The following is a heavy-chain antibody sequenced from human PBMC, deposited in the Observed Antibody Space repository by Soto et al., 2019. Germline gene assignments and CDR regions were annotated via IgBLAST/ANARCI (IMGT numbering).Heavy chain of an antibody. CDR3: ARGGITMAWNYYYYGMDV. J-gene: IGHJ6*02. V-gene: IGHV4-34*01. D-gene: IGHD3-10*01. CDR2: IIPTGGT. Sequence: SETLSLTCAVSGASVSGQYWSWIRQPPGKGLEWVGEIIPTGGTTYNPSLKSRLSFSLDTSKNHFSLNLSSVSVADTAVYYCARGGITMAWNYYYYGMDVWGQGTPVTVSS. CDR1: GASVSGQY.